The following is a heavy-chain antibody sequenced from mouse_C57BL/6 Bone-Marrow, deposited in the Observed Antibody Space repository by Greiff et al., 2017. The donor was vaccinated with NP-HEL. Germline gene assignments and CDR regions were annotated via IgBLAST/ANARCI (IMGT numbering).Heavy chain of an antibody. D-gene: IGHD2-2*01. Sequence: DVQLQESGPGLVKPSQSLSLTCSVTGYSITSGYYWNWIRQFPGNKLEWMGYISYDGSNNYNPSLKNRISITRDTSKNQFFLKLNSVTTEDTATYYCARASMVTTSHWYFDVWGTGTTVTVSS. CDR2: ISYDGSN. CDR1: GYSITSGYY. V-gene: IGHV3-6*01. CDR3: ARASMVTTSHWYFDV. J-gene: IGHJ1*03.